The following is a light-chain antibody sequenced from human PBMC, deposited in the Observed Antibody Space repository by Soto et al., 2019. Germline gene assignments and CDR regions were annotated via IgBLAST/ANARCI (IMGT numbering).Light chain of an antibody. CDR1: QSVGGD. CDR3: QQIHSIPIT. V-gene: IGKV1-39*01. J-gene: IGKJ5*01. CDR2: AAS. Sequence: EIQMTQSPVARSAPVGERVTITCRASQSVGGDLNWYQQKPGKPPNVLIYAASSLQSGVPSRFSGSGSGTHFTLTISSLQAEDFATYYCQQIHSIPITCGQGTRLEIK.